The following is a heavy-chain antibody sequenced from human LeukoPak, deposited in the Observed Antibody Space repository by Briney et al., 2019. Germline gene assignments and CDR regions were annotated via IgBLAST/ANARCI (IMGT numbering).Heavy chain of an antibody. V-gene: IGHV1-2*02. CDR3: ARWTTVLTD. CDR1: GYTFTGYY. Sequence: ASVKVSCKASGYTFTGYYMHWVRQAPGQGLEWMGWIHPNNGGTNYAQKFQGRVTMTRDTSISTAYMEMSSLRSDDTAMYYCARWTTVLTDWGQGTMVIVSS. J-gene: IGHJ3*01. CDR2: IHPNNGGT. D-gene: IGHD4-17*01.